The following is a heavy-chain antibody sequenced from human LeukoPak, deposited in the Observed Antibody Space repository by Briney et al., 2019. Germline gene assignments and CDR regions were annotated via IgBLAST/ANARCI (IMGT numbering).Heavy chain of an antibody. D-gene: IGHD5-18*01. CDR3: ARDGRLGTAMVYRVFDY. CDR1: GGSISSSNW. CDR2: IYHSGST. J-gene: IGHJ4*02. V-gene: IGHV4-4*02. Sequence: SGTLSLTCAVSGGSISSSNWWSWVRQPPGKGLEWIGEIYHSGSTNYNPSLKSRVTMSLDTSKNQFSLKLNSVTAADTAVYYCARDGRLGTAMVYRVFDYWGQGTLVSVSS.